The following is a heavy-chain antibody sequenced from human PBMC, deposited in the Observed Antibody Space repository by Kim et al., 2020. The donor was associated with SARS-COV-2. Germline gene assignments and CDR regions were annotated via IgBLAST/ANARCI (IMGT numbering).Heavy chain of an antibody. V-gene: IGHV3-23*01. J-gene: IGHJ5*02. D-gene: IGHD4-17*01. Sequence: YADSVKGRFTISRDNSKNPLYLQMNSLRAEDTAVYYCAKVATVTTFWFDPWGQGTLVTVSS. CDR3: AKVATVTTFWFDP.